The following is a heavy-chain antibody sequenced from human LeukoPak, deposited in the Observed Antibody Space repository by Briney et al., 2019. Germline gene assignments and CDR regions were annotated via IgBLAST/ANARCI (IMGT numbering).Heavy chain of an antibody. Sequence: GGSLRLSCAASGFTFSSYSMNWVRQAPGKGLEWVSSISSSSSYIYYADSVKGRFTISRDNAKNSLYLQMNSLRAEDTAVYYCAREGMVTIFGVVTHYFDYWGQGTLVTVSS. D-gene: IGHD3-3*01. V-gene: IGHV3-21*01. CDR2: ISSSSSYI. CDR3: AREGMVTIFGVVTHYFDY. J-gene: IGHJ4*02. CDR1: GFTFSSYS.